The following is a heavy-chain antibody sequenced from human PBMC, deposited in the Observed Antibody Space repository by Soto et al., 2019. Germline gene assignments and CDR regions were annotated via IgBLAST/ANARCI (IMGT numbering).Heavy chain of an antibody. D-gene: IGHD3-10*01. V-gene: IGHV4-61*01. CDR3: ARDLNYYGSGSYYNADYYYGMDV. Sequence: SETLSLTCTVSGGSVSSGSYYWSWIRQPPGKGLEWIGYIYYGGSTNYNPSLKSRVTISVDTSKNQFSLKLSSVTAADTAVYYCARDLNYYGSGSYYNADYYYGMDVWGQGTTVTVSS. J-gene: IGHJ6*02. CDR1: GGSVSSGSYY. CDR2: IYYGGST.